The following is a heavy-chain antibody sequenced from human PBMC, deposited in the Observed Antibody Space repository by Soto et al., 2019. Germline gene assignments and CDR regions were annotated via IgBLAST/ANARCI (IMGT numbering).Heavy chain of an antibody. CDR2: IYSGGST. D-gene: IGHD1-1*01. Sequence: GSLRLSCAASGFTVSSNYMSWVRQAPGKGLEWVSVIYSGGSTYYADSVKGRFTISRDNSKNTLYLQMNSLRAEDTALYYCARWGRTETIAVDAFDVWGQGTMVTVSS. J-gene: IGHJ3*01. V-gene: IGHV3-53*01. CDR1: GFTVSSNY. CDR3: ARWGRTETIAVDAFDV.